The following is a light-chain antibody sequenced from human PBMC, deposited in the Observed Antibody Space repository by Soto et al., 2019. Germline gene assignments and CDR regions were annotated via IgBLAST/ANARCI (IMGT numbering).Light chain of an antibody. CDR1: QGINNW. J-gene: IGKJ4*01. CDR3: QQANIFPHT. CDR2: ATS. Sequence: DIQMTQSPSSVSASIGDRVTITCRASQGINNWLAWYQQTPGKAPNLLIYATSTLQSGVPSRFSGSGSGTEFTLTISSLQPEDFATYYFQQANIFPHTVGGGTKVEI. V-gene: IGKV1-12*01.